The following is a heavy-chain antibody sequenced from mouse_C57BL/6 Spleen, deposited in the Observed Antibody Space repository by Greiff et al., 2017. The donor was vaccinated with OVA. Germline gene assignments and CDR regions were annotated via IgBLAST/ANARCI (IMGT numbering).Heavy chain of an antibody. CDR3: ARCDPYYFDY. J-gene: IGHJ2*01. CDR2: IYPGDGDT. Sequence: VKLMESGAELVKPGASVKISCKASGYAFSSYWMNWVKQRPGKGLEWIGQIYPGDGDTNYNRKFKGKATLTADKSSSTAYMQLSSLTSEDSAVYFCARCDPYYFDYWGQGTTLTVSS. CDR1: GYAFSSYW. V-gene: IGHV1-80*01.